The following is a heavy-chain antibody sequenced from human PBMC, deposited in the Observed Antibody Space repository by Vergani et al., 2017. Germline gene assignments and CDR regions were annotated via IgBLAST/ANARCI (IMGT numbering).Heavy chain of an antibody. CDR1: GGTFSSYA. D-gene: IGHD5-18*01. CDR2: IIPIFGTA. CDR3: ARDLGYSYGNNWFDP. V-gene: IGHV1-69*13. Sequence: QGQLAQSGAEVKKPGSSVKVSCKASGGTFSSYAISWVRQAPGQGLEWMGRIIPIFGTANYAQKFQGRVTITADESTSTAYMGLSSLRSEDTAVYYCARDLGYSYGNNWFDPWGQGTRVTVSS. J-gene: IGHJ5*02.